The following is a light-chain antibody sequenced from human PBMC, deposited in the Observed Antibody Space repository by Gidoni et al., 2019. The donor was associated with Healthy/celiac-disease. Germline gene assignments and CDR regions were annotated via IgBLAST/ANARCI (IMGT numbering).Light chain of an antibody. V-gene: IGLV1-40*01. J-gene: IGLJ2*01. CDR2: GNS. CDR1: SSNNGAGYD. CDR3: QSYDSSLSGVV. Sequence: HSVLPQPPSASAAPRHRVPISCTGRSSNNGAGYDVHWYQQLPGTAPKLLIYGNSNRPSGVPDRFSGSKSGTSASLAITGLQAEDEADYYCQSYDSSLSGVVFGGGTKLTVL.